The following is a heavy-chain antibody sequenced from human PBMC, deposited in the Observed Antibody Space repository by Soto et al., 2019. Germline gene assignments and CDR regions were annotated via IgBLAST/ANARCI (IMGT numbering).Heavy chain of an antibody. CDR2: IYYSGST. Sequence: SETLSLTCTVSGGSISSSSYYWGWIRHPPGKGLEWIGSIYYSGSTYYNPSLKSRVTISVDTSKNKFSLKLSSVTAADTAVYYCARNLLWFGELHRPYDYWAQGTLVTVSA. V-gene: IGHV4-39*01. CDR1: GGSISSSSYY. J-gene: IGHJ4*02. CDR3: ARNLLWFGELHRPYDY. D-gene: IGHD3-10*01.